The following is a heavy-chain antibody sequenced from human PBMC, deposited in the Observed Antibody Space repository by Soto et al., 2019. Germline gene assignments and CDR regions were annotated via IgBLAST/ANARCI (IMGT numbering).Heavy chain of an antibody. CDR1: GGTFSSYA. V-gene: IGHV1-69*13. D-gene: IGHD1-26*01. CDR2: IIPIFGTA. J-gene: IGHJ4*02. Sequence: GAPVEVSCKASGGTFSSYAISWLRQAPGQGLEWMGGIIPIFGTANYAQKFQGRVTITADESTSTAYMELSSLRSEDTAVYYSARARGSYYVSRFDYWGQGTLVTVSS. CDR3: ARARGSYYVSRFDY.